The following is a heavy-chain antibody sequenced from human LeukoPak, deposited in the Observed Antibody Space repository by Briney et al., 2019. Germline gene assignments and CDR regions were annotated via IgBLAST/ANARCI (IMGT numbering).Heavy chain of an antibody. D-gene: IGHD1-26*01. CDR2: ISGSGDNT. CDR3: AKMKGHPLPKYYMDD. J-gene: IGHJ6*01. V-gene: IGHV3-23*01. CDR1: GFTFSGFA. Sequence: GGSLRLSCAASGFTFSGFAMSWVRRTPGKGLEWVSGISGSGDNTLYADSVEGRFTISRDNSKNTLYLEMNSLRAEDTAIYYCAKMKGHPLPKYYMDDWGQGTTVTVSS.